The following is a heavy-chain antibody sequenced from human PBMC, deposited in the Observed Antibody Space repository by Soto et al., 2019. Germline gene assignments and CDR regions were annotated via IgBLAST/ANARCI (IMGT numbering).Heavy chain of an antibody. D-gene: IGHD6-13*01. J-gene: IGHJ5*02. CDR1: GYTFTGYY. CDR2: INPNSGGT. Sequence: ASVKVSCKASGYTFTGYYMHWVRQAPGQGLEWMGWINPNSGGTNYAQKFKGWVTMTRDTSISTAYMKLSRLRSDDKAEYYCKRDVAAAGTAFDPGGQGTLVTFSS. CDR3: KRDVAAAGTAFDP. V-gene: IGHV1-2*04.